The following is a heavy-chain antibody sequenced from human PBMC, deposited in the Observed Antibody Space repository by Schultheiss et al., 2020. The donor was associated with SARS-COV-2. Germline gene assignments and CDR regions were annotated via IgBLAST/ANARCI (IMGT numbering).Heavy chain of an antibody. CDR1: GYTVTSYG. CDR3: ARGDYPPRV. Sequence: ASVKVSCKASGYTVTSYGISWVRQAPGQGLEWIGWISGYNSNTNYAQKFQGRVSMTTDTFTNTAYMELRSLRSDDAAVYYCARGDYPPRVWGQVTTVTVSS. V-gene: IGHV1-18*01. J-gene: IGHJ6*02. D-gene: IGHD4-17*01. CDR2: ISGYNSNT.